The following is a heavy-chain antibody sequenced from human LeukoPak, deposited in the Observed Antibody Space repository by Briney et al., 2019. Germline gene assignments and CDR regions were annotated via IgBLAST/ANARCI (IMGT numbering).Heavy chain of an antibody. CDR2: IYTSGST. CDR1: GGSISSDY. V-gene: IGHV4-4*07. Sequence: SETLSLTCTVSGGSISSDYWSWIPQPAGKGLGWIGRIYTSGSTNYNPSLKSRVTMSVDTSKNQFSLKLSSVTAADTAVYYCARAHCTNGVCSFDYWGQGTLVTVSS. J-gene: IGHJ4*02. D-gene: IGHD2-8*01. CDR3: ARAHCTNGVCSFDY.